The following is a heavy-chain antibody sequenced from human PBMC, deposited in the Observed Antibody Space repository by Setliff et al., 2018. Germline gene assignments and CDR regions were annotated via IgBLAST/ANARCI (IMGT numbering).Heavy chain of an antibody. J-gene: IGHJ2*01. CDR3: ARMVTGDSGEHWHFGL. Sequence: PSETLSLTCSVSGGSISSTTYYWGWIRQPPGKGLEWIGXXXXXXXXXXNPSLKXXLTIFVDTSKNQFSLSLSSVTAADTAVYYCARMVTGDSGEHWHFGLWGRGTLVTVSS. V-gene: IGHV4-39*01. CDR2: XXXXXXX. CDR1: GGSISSTTYY. D-gene: IGHD4-17*01.